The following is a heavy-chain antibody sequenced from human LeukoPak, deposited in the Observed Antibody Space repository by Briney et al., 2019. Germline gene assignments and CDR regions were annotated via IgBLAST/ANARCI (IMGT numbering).Heavy chain of an antibody. J-gene: IGHJ6*03. Sequence: PGGSLRLSCAASGFTFSSYTLNWVRQAPGKGLEWVSSISSSSSYIYYADSVKGRFTISRDNAKNSLYLQMNSLRAEDTAVYYCARGPGGYCTNGICRALVYYYYYMDVWGKGTTVTVSS. CDR2: ISSSSSYI. V-gene: IGHV3-21*01. CDR1: GFTFSSYT. D-gene: IGHD2-8*01. CDR3: ARGPGGYCTNGICRALVYYYYYMDV.